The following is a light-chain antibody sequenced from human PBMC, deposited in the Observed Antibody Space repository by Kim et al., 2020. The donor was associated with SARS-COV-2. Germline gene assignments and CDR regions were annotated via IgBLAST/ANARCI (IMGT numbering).Light chain of an antibody. V-gene: IGKV1-39*01. Sequence: SASVGDSVTITCRASQNIGFYLNWYQRKPGKAPNLLIYGTSSLQSGVPSRFSGSGSGTDFTLTIRSLQPEDFATYYCQQSYNTPRTFGQGTKLEI. J-gene: IGKJ2*02. CDR1: QNIGFY. CDR3: QQSYNTPRT. CDR2: GTS.